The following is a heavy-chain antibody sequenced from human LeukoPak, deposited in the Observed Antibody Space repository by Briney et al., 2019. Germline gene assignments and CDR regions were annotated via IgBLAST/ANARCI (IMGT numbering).Heavy chain of an antibody. J-gene: IGHJ6*02. Sequence: SETLSLTCTVSGDSISTYYWNWIRQPAGKGLEWIGRIYTSGSTNYNPSLKSRVTMSVDTSKNQFSLKLSSVTAADTAVYYCATGITGTTWFGDYYYYGMDVWGQGTTVTVSS. CDR3: ATGITGTTWFGDYYYYGMDV. CDR1: GDSISTYY. D-gene: IGHD1-20*01. CDR2: IYTSGST. V-gene: IGHV4-4*07.